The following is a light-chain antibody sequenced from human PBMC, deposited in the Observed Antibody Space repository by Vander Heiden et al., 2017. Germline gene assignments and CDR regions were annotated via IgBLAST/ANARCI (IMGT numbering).Light chain of an antibody. V-gene: IGKV3-20*01. CDR1: QSVSSSF. CDR3: QQYGSSPWT. J-gene: IGKJ1*01. CDR2: GAS. Sequence: EIVFTQSPGTLSLSPGERATLSCRASQSVSSSFLAWYQQKPGQAPRLLIYGASSRATAIPDRFSGSGSGTDFTLTISRLEPEDFAVYYCQQYGSSPWTFGQGTKVEIK.